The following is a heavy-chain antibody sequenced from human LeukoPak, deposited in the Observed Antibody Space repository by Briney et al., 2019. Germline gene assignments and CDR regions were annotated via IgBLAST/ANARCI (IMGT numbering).Heavy chain of an antibody. CDR1: GFSFEAYG. Sequence: GGSLRLSCAASGFSFEAYGMYWVRQAPGKGLQTVSGITWNSDDMAYADSVKGRFTISRDNAKNCLYLQMNSLTVEDTALYYCTRVTSWRTGFDYWGQGTLVTVSS. J-gene: IGHJ4*02. V-gene: IGHV3-9*01. CDR3: TRVTSWRTGFDY. D-gene: IGHD1-1*01. CDR2: ITWNSDDM.